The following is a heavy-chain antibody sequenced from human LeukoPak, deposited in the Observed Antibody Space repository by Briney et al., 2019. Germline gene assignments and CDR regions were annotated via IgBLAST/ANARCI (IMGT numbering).Heavy chain of an antibody. Sequence: SETLSLTCIVSGDSVSSGTYYWTWLRQPAGKGLEWSGRIHTSGNTHYRPSLNSRVTISRDTSKNQFSLRLTSVTAADTAVYYCVRDWNGDYFDYWGQGALVTVSS. CDR3: VRDWNGDYFDY. CDR2: IHTSGNT. D-gene: IGHD1-1*01. V-gene: IGHV4-61*02. J-gene: IGHJ4*02. CDR1: GDSVSSGTYY.